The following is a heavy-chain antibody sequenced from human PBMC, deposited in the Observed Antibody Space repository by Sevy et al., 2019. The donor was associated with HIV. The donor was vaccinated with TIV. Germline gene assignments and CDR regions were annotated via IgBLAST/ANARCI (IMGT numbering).Heavy chain of an antibody. V-gene: IGHV1-69*13. CDR2: IIPIFGSA. Sequence: ASVKVSCKASGGTFSSYGITWVRQAPGHGLEWMGEIIPIFGSANYGQTFQGRVTMTADQSTSTAYMELSSLRSDDTAVYYCARGGGLSPHHWLDPWGQGTLVTVSS. CDR3: ARGGGLSPHHWLDP. CDR1: GGTFSSYG. D-gene: IGHD3-16*01. J-gene: IGHJ5*02.